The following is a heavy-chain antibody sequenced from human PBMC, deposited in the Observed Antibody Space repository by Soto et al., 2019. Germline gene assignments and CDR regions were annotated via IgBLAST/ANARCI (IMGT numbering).Heavy chain of an antibody. J-gene: IGHJ6*02. CDR3: AKDMRGGSSIPRYYYGLDV. D-gene: IGHD3-10*01. V-gene: IGHV3-9*01. Sequence: GGSLRLSCAASGFTFDDYAMHWVRQAPGKGLEWVSGISWNSGTIVYADSVRGRFTISRDNAKNSLYLQMNSLRGEDTALYYCAKDMRGGSSIPRYYYGLDVRGQGTTVTVSS. CDR2: ISWNSGTI. CDR1: GFTFDDYA.